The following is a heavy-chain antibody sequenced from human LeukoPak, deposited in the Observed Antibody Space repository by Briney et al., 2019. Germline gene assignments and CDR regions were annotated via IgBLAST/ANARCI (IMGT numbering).Heavy chain of an antibody. CDR2: ISWNSGSI. V-gene: IGHV3-9*01. J-gene: IGHJ6*02. D-gene: IGHD2-21*02. CDR1: GFTFDDYA. CDR3: ARVLRVTATTYYYYYYGMDV. Sequence: GGSLRLSCAASGFTFDDYAMHWVRQAPGKGLEWVSGISWNSGSIGYADSVKGRFTISRDNAKNSLYLQMNSLRAEDTAVYYCARVLRVTATTYYYYYYGMDVWGQGTTVTVSS.